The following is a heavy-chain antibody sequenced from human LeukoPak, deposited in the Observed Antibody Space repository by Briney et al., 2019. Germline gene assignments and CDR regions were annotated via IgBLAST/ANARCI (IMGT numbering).Heavy chain of an antibody. Sequence: GGSLRLSCVASGFTFSSYSMSWVRQAPGKGLEWVSAISGSGGSTYYADSVKGRFTISRDNSKNTLYLQMNSLRAEDTAVYYCAKAGSSWPRGHYFDYWGQGTLVTVSS. V-gene: IGHV3-23*01. CDR3: AKAGSSWPRGHYFDY. CDR1: GFTFSSYS. CDR2: ISGSGGST. J-gene: IGHJ4*02. D-gene: IGHD6-13*01.